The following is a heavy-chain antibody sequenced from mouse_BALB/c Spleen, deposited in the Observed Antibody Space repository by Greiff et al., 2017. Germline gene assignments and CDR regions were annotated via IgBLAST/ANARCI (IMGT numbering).Heavy chain of an antibody. CDR3: ARRGITTAHFDY. CDR1: GFTFSSYG. J-gene: IGHJ2*01. V-gene: IGHV5-6*01. Sequence: EVQLVESGGDLVKPGGSLKLSCAASGFTFSSYGMSWVRQTPDKRLEWVATISSGGSYTYYPDSVKGRFTISRDNAKNTLYLQMSSLKSEDTAMYYCARRGITTAHFDYWGQGTTLTVSS. D-gene: IGHD1-1*01. CDR2: ISSGGSYT.